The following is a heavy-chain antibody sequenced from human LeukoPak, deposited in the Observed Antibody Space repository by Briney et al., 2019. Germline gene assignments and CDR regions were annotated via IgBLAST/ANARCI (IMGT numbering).Heavy chain of an antibody. Sequence: GGSLRLSCTVSGFTVSSDSMSWVRQAPGKGLEWVSFIYSGGSTHYSDSVKGRFTISRDNSKNTLYLQMNSLRAEDTAVYYCARRAGAYSHPYDYWGQGTLVTVSS. D-gene: IGHD4/OR15-4a*01. J-gene: IGHJ4*02. CDR3: ARRAGAYSHPYDY. V-gene: IGHV3-53*01. CDR1: GFTVSSDS. CDR2: IYSGGST.